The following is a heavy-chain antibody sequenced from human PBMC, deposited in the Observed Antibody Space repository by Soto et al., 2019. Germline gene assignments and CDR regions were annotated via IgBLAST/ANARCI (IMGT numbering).Heavy chain of an antibody. CDR1: GFTFSSYG. V-gene: IGHV3-33*01. D-gene: IGHD6-13*01. CDR2: IWYDGSNK. CDR3: GRGAGTYSRSWCVPFDY. Sequence: QVQLVESGGGVLQPGRSLRLSCAASGFTFSSYGMHWVRQAPGRGLEWVAVIWYDGSNKYYEDSVKGRFTISRDNSKNTLYLQMISVRAEDSALYYCGRGAGTYSRSWCVPFDYWGQGTLVTVSS. J-gene: IGHJ4*02.